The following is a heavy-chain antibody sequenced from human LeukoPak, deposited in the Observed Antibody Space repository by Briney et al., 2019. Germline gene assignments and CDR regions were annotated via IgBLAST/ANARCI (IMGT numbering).Heavy chain of an antibody. CDR3: ARRGYYDFWSGYPQPFDY. CDR1: GYSISSGYY. D-gene: IGHD3-3*01. J-gene: IGHJ4*02. V-gene: IGHV4-38-2*01. CDR2: IYHSGST. Sequence: PSETLSLTCAVSGYSISSGYYWGWIRQPPGKGLEWIGSIYHSGSTYYNPSLKGRVTISVDTSKNPFSLKLSSVTAADTAVYYCARRGYYDFWSGYPQPFDYWGQGTLVTVSS.